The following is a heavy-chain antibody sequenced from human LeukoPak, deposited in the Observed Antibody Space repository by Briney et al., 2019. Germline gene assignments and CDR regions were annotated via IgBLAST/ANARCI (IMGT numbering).Heavy chain of an antibody. CDR2: ISGSGGST. CDR1: GFTFSSYA. CDR3: AREYQVTYYYYYYMDV. V-gene: IGHV3-23*01. Sequence: GGSLRLSCAASGFTFSSYAMSWVRQAPGRGLEWVSAISGSGGSTYYADSVKGRFTISRDNSKNTLYLQMNSLRSEDTAVYYCAREYQVTYYYYYYMDVWGKGTTVTVSS. D-gene: IGHD2-2*01. J-gene: IGHJ6*03.